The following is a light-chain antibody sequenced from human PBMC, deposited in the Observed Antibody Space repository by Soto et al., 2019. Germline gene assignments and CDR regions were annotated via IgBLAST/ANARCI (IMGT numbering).Light chain of an antibody. J-gene: IGKJ5*01. CDR2: DAS. CDR1: QSIGLA. CDR3: QQYNGWPIT. V-gene: IGKV3-11*01. Sequence: EIVLTQSPPTLSLSPGERATLSCRASQSIGLAIAWYQHKPGQAPRLLIFDASQRATGIPARFRGSGSGTDFTLSISSLEPEDFAVYYCQQYNGWPITFGQGTRLEIK.